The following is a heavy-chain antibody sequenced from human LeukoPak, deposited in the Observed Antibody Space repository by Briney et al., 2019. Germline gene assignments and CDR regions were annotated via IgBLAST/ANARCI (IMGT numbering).Heavy chain of an antibody. CDR3: ASSHTGNYRPYFDT. J-gene: IGHJ4*02. CDR1: GASISSSCYY. V-gene: IGHV4-39*07. Sequence: SETLSLTCTVSGASISSSCYYWGWIRQPPGKGLEWIGAIYYSGSTYYNPSLKSRVTISLDTSKNQFSLKLSSVTAADTAVYYCASSHTGNYRPYFDTWGQGTLVSVSS. D-gene: IGHD4-11*01. CDR2: IYYSGST.